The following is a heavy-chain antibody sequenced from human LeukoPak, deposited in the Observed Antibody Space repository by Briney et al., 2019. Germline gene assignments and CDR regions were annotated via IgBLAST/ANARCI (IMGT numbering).Heavy chain of an antibody. Sequence: SETLSLTCTVSGGSISSSSYYWGWIRQPPGKGLEWIGSIYYSGSTYYNPSLKSRVTISVDTSKNQFSLKLSSVTAADTAVYYCARDTTGYFDYWGQGTLVTVSS. CDR2: IYYSGST. V-gene: IGHV4-39*07. D-gene: IGHD2-8*01. J-gene: IGHJ4*02. CDR1: GGSISSSSYY. CDR3: ARDTTGYFDY.